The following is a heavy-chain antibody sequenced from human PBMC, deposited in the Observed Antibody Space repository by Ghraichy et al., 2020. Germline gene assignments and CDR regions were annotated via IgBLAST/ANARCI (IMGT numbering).Heavy chain of an antibody. Sequence: SETLSLTCTVSGGSISSSGYFWGWIRQPPGKGLEWIGSIYYSGNTFYNPSLQSRVTISVDTTKNQFSLKLRSVTAADPAVYFCASHQNIIIVPTAKAFDYWGQGTLVTVSS. D-gene: IGHD2-2*01. CDR3: ASHQNIIIVPTAKAFDY. CDR2: IYYSGNT. J-gene: IGHJ4*02. CDR1: GGSISSSGYF. V-gene: IGHV4-39*01.